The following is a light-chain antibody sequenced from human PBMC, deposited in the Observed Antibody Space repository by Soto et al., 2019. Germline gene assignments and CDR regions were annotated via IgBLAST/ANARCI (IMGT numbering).Light chain of an antibody. CDR1: QSISSY. Sequence: DIQMTQSPSSLSASVGDRVTITCRASQSISSYLNWYQQKPGKAPKLLIYAASSLQSGVPSRFSGSGSGTDLTLTISTLQPEDFATYYCQQSYSTPLTFGGGNKGEIK. V-gene: IGKV1-39*01. CDR2: AAS. J-gene: IGKJ4*01. CDR3: QQSYSTPLT.